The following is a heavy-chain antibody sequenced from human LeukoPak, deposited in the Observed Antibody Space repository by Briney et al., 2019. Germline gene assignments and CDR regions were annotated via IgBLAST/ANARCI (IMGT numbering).Heavy chain of an antibody. D-gene: IGHD3-10*01. V-gene: IGHV3-48*03. CDR2: ISSSGSTI. CDR1: GFTFSSYE. CDR3: ARSYDYYGSGSYDV. J-gene: IGHJ4*02. Sequence: GGSLRLSCAASGFTFSSYEMNWVREAPGKGLEWVSYISSSGSTIYYADSVKGRFTISRDNAKNSLYLQMNNLRAEDTAVYYCARSYDYYGSGSYDVWGQGTLVTVSS.